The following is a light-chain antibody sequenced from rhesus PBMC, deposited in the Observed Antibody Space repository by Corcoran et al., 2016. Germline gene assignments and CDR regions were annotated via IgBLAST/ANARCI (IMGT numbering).Light chain of an antibody. Sequence: AAMTQPSSVSGFTGQSVTLSCTGTSSDTGGFNFVSWYQQHPGTAPKLMIYEVSKRPSGVSDRFSGSKSGNTASLTISGLQAEDEADYYCCSYAGRYIYIFGAGTRLTVL. V-gene: IGLV2-32*01. CDR1: SSDTGGFNF. J-gene: IGLJ1*01. CDR2: EVS. CDR3: CSYAGRYIYI.